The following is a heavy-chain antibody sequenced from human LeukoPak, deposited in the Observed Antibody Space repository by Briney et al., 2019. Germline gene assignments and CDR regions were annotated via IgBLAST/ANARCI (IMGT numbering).Heavy chain of an antibody. J-gene: IGHJ4*02. V-gene: IGHV3-23*01. D-gene: IGHD1-26*01. CDR3: AKESGGYYYFDY. Sequence: RAGGSLRLSCAASGFTFSSYAMSWVRQAPGKGLEWVSAISGSGGSTYYADSVKGRFTISRDNSKNTLYLQMNSLRAEDTAVYYCAKESGGYYYFDYWGQGTLVTVSS. CDR2: ISGSGGST. CDR1: GFTFSSYA.